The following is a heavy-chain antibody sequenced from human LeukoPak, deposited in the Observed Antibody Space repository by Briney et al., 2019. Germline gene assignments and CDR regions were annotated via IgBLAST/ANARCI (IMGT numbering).Heavy chain of an antibody. CDR3: ARGEGIAARPDLRRNFDY. CDR1: GFTFSSYA. J-gene: IGHJ4*02. CDR2: ISYDGSNK. Sequence: GGSLRLSCAASGFTFSSYAMHWVRQAPGKGLEWVAVISYDGSNKYYADSVKGRFTISRDNSKNTLYLQMNSLRAEDTAVYYCARGEGIAARPDLRRNFDYWGQGTLVTVSS. D-gene: IGHD6-6*01. V-gene: IGHV3-30-3*01.